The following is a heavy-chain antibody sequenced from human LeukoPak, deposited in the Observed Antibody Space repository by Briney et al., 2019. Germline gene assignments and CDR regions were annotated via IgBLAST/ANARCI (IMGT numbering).Heavy chain of an antibody. CDR3: ARGYSSGWYRRNYYYMDV. CDR1: GYTFTSYY. CDR2: INPNSGGT. Sequence: ASATVSCKASGYTFTSYYMHWMRQAPGQGLEWMGWINPNSGGTNYAQKFQGRVTMTRDTSISTAYMELSRLRSDDTAVYYCARGYSSGWYRRNYYYMDVWGKGTTVTISS. J-gene: IGHJ6*03. D-gene: IGHD6-19*01. V-gene: IGHV1-2*02.